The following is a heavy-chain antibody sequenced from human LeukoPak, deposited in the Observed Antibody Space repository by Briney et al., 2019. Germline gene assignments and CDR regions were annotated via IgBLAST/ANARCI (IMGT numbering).Heavy chain of an antibody. CDR1: GGSISTYY. D-gene: IGHD1-26*01. CDR3: ARGNSGSYSQFDY. J-gene: IGHJ4*02. V-gene: IGHV4-59*01. Sequence: SETLSLTCTVSGGSISTYYWSWIRQPPGKGLKWIGYIYYSGSTNYNPSLKSRVTISVDTSKNQFSLKLTSVTAADTAVYYCARGNSGSYSQFDYWGQGTLVTVSS. CDR2: IYYSGST.